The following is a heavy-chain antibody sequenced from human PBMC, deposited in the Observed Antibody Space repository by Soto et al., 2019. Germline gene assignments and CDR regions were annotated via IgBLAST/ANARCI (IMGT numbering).Heavy chain of an antibody. CDR2: IYPGDSDT. J-gene: IGHJ4*02. V-gene: IGHV5-51*01. Sequence: GESLKISCNGSGYSFSTYGIGWVRQMPGKGLEWMGIIYPGDSDTRYSPSFQGQVTISVDKSISTAYLQWSSLKASDTAMYYCARHASGSPRGYYFDYWGQGTQVTVSS. CDR3: ARHASGSPRGYYFDY. D-gene: IGHD3-10*01. CDR1: GYSFSTYG.